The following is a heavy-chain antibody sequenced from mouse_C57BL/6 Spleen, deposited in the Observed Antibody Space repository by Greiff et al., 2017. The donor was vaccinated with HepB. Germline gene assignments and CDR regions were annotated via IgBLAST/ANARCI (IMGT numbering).Heavy chain of an antibody. V-gene: IGHV1-64*01. Sequence: VQLQQPGAELVKPGASVKLSCKASGYTFTSYWMHWVKQRPGQGLEWIGMIHPNSGSTNYNEKFKSKATLTVDKSSSTAYMQLSSLTSEDSAVYYCEREPLITAVVATRAMDDWGKGTSVTVSS. CDR1: GYTFTSYW. J-gene: IGHJ4*01. D-gene: IGHD1-1*01. CDR2: IHPNSGST. CDR3: EREPLITAVVATRAMDD.